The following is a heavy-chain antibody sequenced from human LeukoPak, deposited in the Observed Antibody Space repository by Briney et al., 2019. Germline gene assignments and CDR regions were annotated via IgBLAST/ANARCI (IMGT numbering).Heavy chain of an antibody. CDR2: ISAYNGNT. CDR3: ARDSLYSSGWDDIDY. D-gene: IGHD6-19*01. CDR1: GYTFTSYG. J-gene: IGHJ4*02. Sequence: GASVKVSCKASGYTFTSYGVSWVRQAPGQGLEWMGWISAYNGNTNYAQKLQGRVTMTTDTSTSTAYMELRSLRSDDTAVYYCARDSLYSSGWDDIDYWGQGTLVTVSS. V-gene: IGHV1-18*01.